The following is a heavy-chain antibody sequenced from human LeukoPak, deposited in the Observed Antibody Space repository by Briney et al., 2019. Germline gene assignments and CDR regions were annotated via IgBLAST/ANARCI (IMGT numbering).Heavy chain of an antibody. Sequence: GGSLRLSCAASGFTFSDYYMSWIRQAPGKGLEWVSYISSSGSTIYYADSVKGRSTISRDNAKNSLYLQMNSLRAEDTAVYYCARGAFPGLGYCSGGSCPRAFDIWGQGTMVTVSS. CDR2: ISSSGSTI. J-gene: IGHJ3*02. V-gene: IGHV3-11*01. D-gene: IGHD2-15*01. CDR1: GFTFSDYY. CDR3: ARGAFPGLGYCSGGSCPRAFDI.